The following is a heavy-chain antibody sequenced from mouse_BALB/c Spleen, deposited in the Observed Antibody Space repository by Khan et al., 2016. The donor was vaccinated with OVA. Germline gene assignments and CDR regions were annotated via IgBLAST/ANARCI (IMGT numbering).Heavy chain of an antibody. V-gene: IGHV2-6*02. D-gene: IGHD1-1*01. CDR1: GFSLTSYG. CDR3: ARGIYFFCSRYMDC. CDR2: IWSDGFT. Sequence: QVQLKQSGPGLVAPSQSLSITCTVSGFSLTSYGVHWVRQPPGKGLEWLVVIWSDGFTTYNSTLKSRMNISKDNSKSQVFLKMNSLQTDDTAMYXWARGIYFFCSRYMDCWSQGTSVTVCS. J-gene: IGHJ4*01.